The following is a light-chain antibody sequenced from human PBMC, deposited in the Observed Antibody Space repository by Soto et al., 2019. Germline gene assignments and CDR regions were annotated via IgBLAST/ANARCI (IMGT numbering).Light chain of an antibody. CDR3: GTWDSSLSAGGYV. J-gene: IGLJ1*01. V-gene: IGLV1-51*01. Sequence: QSELTQPPSVSAAPGQKVTISCSGSSSNIGNNYVSWYQQLPGTAPKLLIYDNNKRPSGIPDRFSGSKSGTSATLGITGLQTGDEADYYCGTWDSSLSAGGYVFGTGTKLTVL. CDR2: DNN. CDR1: SSNIGNNY.